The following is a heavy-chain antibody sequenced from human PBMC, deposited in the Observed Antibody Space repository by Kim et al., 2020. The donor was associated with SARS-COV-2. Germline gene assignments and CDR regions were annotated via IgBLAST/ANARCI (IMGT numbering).Heavy chain of an antibody. CDR3: AREDGAFDI. V-gene: IGHV3-30*04. J-gene: IGHJ3*02. CDR1: GFTFSRSI. CDR2: IWYDSSHK. Sequence: GGSLRLSCAASGFTFSRSIMHWVRQAPGKGLEWVAAIWYDSSHKYYLDSVKGRFTISRDNSKNTLYLEMNSLRPEDTAVYFCAREDGAFDIWGQGTMVTVSS.